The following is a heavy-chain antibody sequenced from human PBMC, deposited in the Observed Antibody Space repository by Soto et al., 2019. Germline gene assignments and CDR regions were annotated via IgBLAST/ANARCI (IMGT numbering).Heavy chain of an antibody. V-gene: IGHV4-39*01. J-gene: IGHJ4*02. D-gene: IGHD6-13*01. CDR3: ARLIAAAGGNRAY. CDR2: IYYSGST. CDR1: GGSISTSSYY. Sequence: QLQLQESGPGLVKPSETLSLTCTVSGGSISTSSYYWGWIRQPPGKGLEWIGSIYYSGSTYYNPSLKSRVTISADTSTNQFSLKLSSVTAADTAVYYCARLIAAAGGNRAYWGQGTLVTVSS.